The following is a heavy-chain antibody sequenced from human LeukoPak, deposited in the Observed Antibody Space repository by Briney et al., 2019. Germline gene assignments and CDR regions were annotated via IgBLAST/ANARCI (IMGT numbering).Heavy chain of an antibody. V-gene: IGHV4-59*01. Sequence: PSETLSLTCNVSGGSISSYYWSWIRQPPGKGLGWIGYIYHSGSTNYNPSLKSRVTMSVDTSKNQSSLKLRSVTAADTAVYFSARSKVEMATIWDYWGQGTLVSVSS. CDR1: GGSISSYY. D-gene: IGHD5-24*01. J-gene: IGHJ4*02. CDR3: ARSKVEMATIWDY. CDR2: IYHSGST.